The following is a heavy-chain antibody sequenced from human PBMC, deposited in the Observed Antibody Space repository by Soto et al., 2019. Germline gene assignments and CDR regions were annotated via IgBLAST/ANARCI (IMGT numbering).Heavy chain of an antibody. CDR3: AREGAGGYEIDY. Sequence: QVQLVESGGGVVQPGRSLRLSCAASGFTFSSYAMHWVRQAPGKGLEWVAVISYDGSNKYYADSVKGRFTISRDNSKNTLYLQRNSLRAEDTAVYYCAREGAGGYEIDYWGQGTLVTVSS. V-gene: IGHV3-30-3*01. CDR2: ISYDGSNK. CDR1: GFTFSSYA. J-gene: IGHJ4*02. D-gene: IGHD5-12*01.